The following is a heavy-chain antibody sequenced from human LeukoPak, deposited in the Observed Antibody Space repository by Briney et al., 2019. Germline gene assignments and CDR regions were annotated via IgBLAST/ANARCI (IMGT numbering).Heavy chain of an antibody. D-gene: IGHD3-10*01. CDR1: GFTFSSYA. CDR3: AKEGYYYGSGSYYKYFQH. J-gene: IGHJ1*01. Sequence: GGSLRLSCAASGFTFSSYAMSWVRQAPGKGLEWVSAISGSGGSTYYADSVKGRFTISRDNSKNTLYLRMNSLRAEDTAVYYCAKEGYYYGSGSYYKYFQHWGQGTLVTVSS. V-gene: IGHV3-23*01. CDR2: ISGSGGST.